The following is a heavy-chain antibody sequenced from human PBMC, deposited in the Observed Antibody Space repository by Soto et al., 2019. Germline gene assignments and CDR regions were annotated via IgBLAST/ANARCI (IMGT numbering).Heavy chain of an antibody. D-gene: IGHD3-3*01. J-gene: IGHJ5*02. CDR2: ISHDGTKK. V-gene: IGHV3-30-3*01. CDR1: GFTFTTFA. Sequence: QVQLVESGGGVVQPGRSLRLSCVASGFTFTTFAFHWVRQAPGKGLEWVGLISHDGTKKYYADSVKGRFTISRDKSKNTLYMEMNSLRGDDTAVYYCARHGLLDDFTTRGYWLDPWGQGTLVTVSS. CDR3: ARHGLLDDFTTRGYWLDP.